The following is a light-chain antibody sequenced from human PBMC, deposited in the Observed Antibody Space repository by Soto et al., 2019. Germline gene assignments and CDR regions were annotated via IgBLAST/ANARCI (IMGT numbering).Light chain of an antibody. Sequence: EIVMTQSPATLSVSPGARATLSCRASQNVGSNFAWYQQKPGQAPRLLISGSSARATGIPVRFSGSGSEREFTLTLNGLQSEDFAIYFCQHYYIWPPDGSCGQGTKVEV. CDR1: QNVGSN. CDR3: QHYYIWPPDGS. V-gene: IGKV3-15*01. CDR2: GSS. J-gene: IGKJ1*01.